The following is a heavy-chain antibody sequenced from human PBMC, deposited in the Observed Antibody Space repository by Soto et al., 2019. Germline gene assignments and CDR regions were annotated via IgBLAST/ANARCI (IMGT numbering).Heavy chain of an antibody. Sequence: EVQLVESGGGLVQPGGSLRLSCAASGFTFSSYWMHWVRQAPGKGLVWVSRINSDGSSTSYADSVKGRFTISRDNAKNTLYVQMHSLRADDTAVYYCVRTSLVVAAATREDYWGQGTLVTVSS. CDR3: VRTSLVVAAATREDY. CDR2: INSDGSST. V-gene: IGHV3-74*01. D-gene: IGHD2-15*01. CDR1: GFTFSSYW. J-gene: IGHJ4*02.